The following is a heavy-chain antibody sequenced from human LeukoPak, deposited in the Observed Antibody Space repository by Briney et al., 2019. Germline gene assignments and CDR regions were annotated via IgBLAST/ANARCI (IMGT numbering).Heavy chain of an antibody. CDR2: IIPILGIA. D-gene: IGHD3-22*01. Sequence: SVKVSCKASGGTFSSYAISWVRQAPGQGLEWMGRIIPILGIANYAQKFQGRVTIIADKSTSTAYMELSSLRSEDTAVYYCARDSLDSSGYTGYWGQGTLVTVSS. J-gene: IGHJ4*02. V-gene: IGHV1-69*04. CDR1: GGTFSSYA. CDR3: ARDSLDSSGYTGY.